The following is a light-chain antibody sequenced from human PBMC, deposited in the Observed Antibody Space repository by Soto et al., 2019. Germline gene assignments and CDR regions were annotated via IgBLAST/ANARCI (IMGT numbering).Light chain of an antibody. CDR1: QSVSSS. Sequence: EIVMTQSPATLSVSPGERATLSCRASQSVSSSLAWYQQKPGQAPRLLIYGVSSRATGFPARFSGSGSGTEFTLTISSLQSEDFAVYYCQQYNSWPYTFGQGTKLEIK. V-gene: IGKV3-15*01. CDR2: GVS. CDR3: QQYNSWPYT. J-gene: IGKJ2*01.